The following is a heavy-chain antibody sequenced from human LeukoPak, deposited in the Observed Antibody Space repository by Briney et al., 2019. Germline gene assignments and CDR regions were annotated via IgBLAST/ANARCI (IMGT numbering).Heavy chain of an antibody. CDR1: GFTFRSCW. CDR2: IKQDGSEK. CDR3: ARASPRGWDFDY. Sequence: GGSLRLSCAASGFTFRSCWMSWVRQAPGEGLEWVANIKQDGSEKSYVDSVKGRFTISRDNAKNSLYLQMNSLRAEDTAVYYCARASPRGWDFDYWGQGTLVTVSS. J-gene: IGHJ4*02. D-gene: IGHD1-26*01. V-gene: IGHV3-7*01.